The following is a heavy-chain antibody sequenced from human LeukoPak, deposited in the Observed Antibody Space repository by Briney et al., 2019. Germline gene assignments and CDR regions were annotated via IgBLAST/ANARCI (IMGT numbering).Heavy chain of an antibody. V-gene: IGHV3-23*01. J-gene: IGHJ6*03. D-gene: IGHD3-9*01. CDR3: AKDGGEYYDILTGYYPRLYYMDV. Sequence: GGSLRLSCVASGFTFSTYGMSWVRQPPGKGLEWVSAISGSGGSTYYADSVKGRFTISRDNSKNTLYLQMNSLRAEDTAVYYCAKDGGEYYDILTGYYPRLYYMDVWGKGTTVTISS. CDR2: ISGSGGST. CDR1: GFTFSTYG.